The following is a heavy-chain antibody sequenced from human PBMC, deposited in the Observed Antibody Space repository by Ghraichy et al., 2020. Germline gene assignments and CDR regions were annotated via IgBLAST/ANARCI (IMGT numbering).Heavy chain of an antibody. V-gene: IGHV4-38-2*01. CDR1: GYSISSGYY. CDR2: IYHSGST. J-gene: IGHJ4*02. CDR3: ARLYSSSWYGTIYESYYFDY. Sequence: GSLRLSCAVSGYSISSGYYWGWIRQPPGKGLEWIGSIYHSGSTYYNPSLKSRVTISVDTSKNQFSLKLSSVTAADTAVYYCARLYSSSWYGTIYESYYFDYWGQGTLVTVSS. D-gene: IGHD6-13*01.